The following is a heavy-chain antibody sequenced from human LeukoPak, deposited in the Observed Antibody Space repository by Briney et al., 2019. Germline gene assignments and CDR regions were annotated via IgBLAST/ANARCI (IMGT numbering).Heavy chain of an antibody. D-gene: IGHD2-2*01. CDR3: ASSPSEADIVVVQAATLPFDY. Sequence: SETLSLTCAVYGGSFSGYYWSWIRQPPGKGLEWIGEINHSGSTNYNPSLKSRVTISVDTSKNQFSLKLSSVTAADTAVYYCASSPSEADIVVVQAATLPFDYWGQGTLVTVSS. V-gene: IGHV4-34*01. CDR2: INHSGST. J-gene: IGHJ4*02. CDR1: GGSFSGYY.